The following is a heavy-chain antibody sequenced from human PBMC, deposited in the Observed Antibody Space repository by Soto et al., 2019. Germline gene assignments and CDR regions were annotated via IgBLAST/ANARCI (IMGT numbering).Heavy chain of an antibody. CDR3: DHALVFTGGYVFDI. Sequence: QVRLQEWGPGLVKPSQTLSLKCSVSGGSITTGGCYWNWIRQHPGKGLEWIGDIYYSGNTYYNESLESLATETVEADKNQFSRKLSSVNAADTAVDYCDHALVFTGGYVFDIWGQGRLVTVSS. V-gene: IGHV4-31*01. CDR1: GGSITTGGCY. CDR2: IYYSGNT. D-gene: IGHD2-8*02. J-gene: IGHJ3*02.